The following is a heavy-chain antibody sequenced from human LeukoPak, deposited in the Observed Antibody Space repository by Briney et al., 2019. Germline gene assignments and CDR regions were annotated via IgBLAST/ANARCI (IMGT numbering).Heavy chain of an antibody. D-gene: IGHD5-12*01. J-gene: IGHJ4*02. Sequence: PGGSLRLSCAASGFTFGSYAMSWVLQAPGKGLEWVSTISGGGSNTYYADSVKGRFTISRDNSKDTFYLQMNSLRVEDTAVYYCAKARIAATIYPKEVNFDYWGQGTLVTVSS. CDR1: GFTFGSYA. CDR2: ISGGGSNT. V-gene: IGHV3-23*01. CDR3: AKARIAATIYPKEVNFDY.